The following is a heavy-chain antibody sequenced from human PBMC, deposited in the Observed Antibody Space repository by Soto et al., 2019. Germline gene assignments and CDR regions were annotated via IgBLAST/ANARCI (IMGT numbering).Heavy chain of an antibody. V-gene: IGHV4-34*01. CDR2: VKDGGHT. CDR1: GGSLSGYY. D-gene: IGHD5-12*01. J-gene: IGHJ4*02. Sequence: QVQLQQWGAGLLKPSETLSLNCAVTGGSLSGYYWSWIRQPPGKGLEWIGEVKDGGHTNYSPSLRGRVTISSDMSNNQFSHRLNSVTAADTGVYYCARGQEGVVATHWDQGSLVTVSS. CDR3: ARGQEGVVATH.